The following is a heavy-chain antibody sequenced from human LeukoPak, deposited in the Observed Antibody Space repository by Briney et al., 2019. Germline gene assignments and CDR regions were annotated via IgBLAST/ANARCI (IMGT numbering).Heavy chain of an antibody. CDR2: IYYSGST. Sequence: SETLSLTCTVSAGSISSSTYYWGWVRQPPGKGLEWIGSIYYSGSTYYNPSLKSRVTISVDTSKNQFSLKLSSVTAADTAVYYCARLIEAYCGGDCYFNWFDPWGQGTLVTVSS. CDR1: AGSISSSTYY. V-gene: IGHV4-39*01. J-gene: IGHJ5*02. D-gene: IGHD2-21*02. CDR3: ARLIEAYCGGDCYFNWFDP.